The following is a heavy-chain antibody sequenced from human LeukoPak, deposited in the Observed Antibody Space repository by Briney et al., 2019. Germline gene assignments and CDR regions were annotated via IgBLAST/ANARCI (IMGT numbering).Heavy chain of an antibody. D-gene: IGHD2/OR15-2a*01. CDR3: VRDVSRRIGMDV. Sequence: GGSLRLSCLASGFSFNSYTMNWVREAPGKGLEWVSTISPVSSYTWYAESVKGRFTISRDNPKNSLYLQMDSLRAEDAAVYYCVRDVSRRIGMDVWGQGTTVTVSS. J-gene: IGHJ6*02. CDR1: GFSFNSYT. CDR2: ISPVSSYT. V-gene: IGHV3-21*01.